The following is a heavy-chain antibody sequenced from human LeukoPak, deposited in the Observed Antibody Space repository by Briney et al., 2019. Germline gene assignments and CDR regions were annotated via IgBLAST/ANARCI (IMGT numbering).Heavy chain of an antibody. J-gene: IGHJ4*02. CDR2: VSGSGGST. D-gene: IGHD3-9*01. CDR1: GFTFSTYA. CDR3: AKVGQNYDILTYYFDY. V-gene: IGHV3-23*01. Sequence: GGSLRLSCAASGFTFSTYAMSWVRQAPGKGLEWVSDVSGSGGSTYYADSVRGRFTISRDNSKNTLYLQMNSLRAEDTAVYYCAKVGQNYDILTYYFDYWGQGTLVTVSS.